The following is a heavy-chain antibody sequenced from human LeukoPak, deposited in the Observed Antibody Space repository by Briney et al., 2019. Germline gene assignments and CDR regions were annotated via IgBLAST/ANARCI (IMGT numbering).Heavy chain of an antibody. CDR1: GFTFSSYA. Sequence: GGSLRLSCAASGFTFSSYAMSWVRQAPGGGLEWVSAISGSGGSTYYADSVKGRFTISRDNSKNTLYLQMNSLRAEDTAVYYCAKDHLAEYYYDSSGYYPDYWGQGTLVTVSS. V-gene: IGHV3-23*01. J-gene: IGHJ4*02. CDR2: ISGSGGST. CDR3: AKDHLAEYYYDSSGYYPDY. D-gene: IGHD3-22*01.